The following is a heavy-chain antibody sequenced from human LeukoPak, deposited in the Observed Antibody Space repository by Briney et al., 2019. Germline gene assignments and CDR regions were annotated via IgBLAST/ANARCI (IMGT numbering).Heavy chain of an antibody. CDR3: ARWYSSGWASDY. Sequence: PSETLSLACTVSGGSISSYYWNWIRQPPGKGLEWIGYVHYSGSTKYNPSLKSRVTISVDTSKNQFSLKLSSVIAADTAVYYCARWYSSGWASDYWGQGTLVTVSS. D-gene: IGHD6-19*01. J-gene: IGHJ4*02. V-gene: IGHV4-59*08. CDR2: VHYSGST. CDR1: GGSISSYY.